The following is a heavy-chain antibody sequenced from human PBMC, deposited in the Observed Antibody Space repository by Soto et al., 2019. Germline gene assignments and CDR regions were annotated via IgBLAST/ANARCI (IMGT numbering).Heavy chain of an antibody. Sequence: QVQLVQSGAEVKKPGASVKVSCKASGYTFTSYGISWLRQAPGQGLEWMGWITTYNGNTNYAQKLQGRVTMTTDTXXSXGXXGLRSLRSDDTAVYYCARDRRYSGGLVGYYYHMDVWGQGTTVTVSS. CDR2: ITTYNGNT. CDR3: ARDRRYSGGLVGYYYHMDV. D-gene: IGHD6-19*01. J-gene: IGHJ6*02. V-gene: IGHV1-18*01. CDR1: GYTFTSYG.